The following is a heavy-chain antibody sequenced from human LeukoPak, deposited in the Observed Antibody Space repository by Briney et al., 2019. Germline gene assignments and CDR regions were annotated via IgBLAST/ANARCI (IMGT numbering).Heavy chain of an antibody. J-gene: IGHJ6*03. CDR3: AKGALRFLDYYYYMDV. Sequence: GGSLRLSCAASGFTFSNYAMIWVRQAPGKGLEWVSAISGSGGGTYYADSVKGRFTISRDNSRNTLYLQMNSLRADDTAVYYCAKGALRFLDYYYYMDVWGKGTTVTVSS. CDR1: GFTFSNYA. CDR2: ISGSGGGT. V-gene: IGHV3-23*01. D-gene: IGHD3-3*01.